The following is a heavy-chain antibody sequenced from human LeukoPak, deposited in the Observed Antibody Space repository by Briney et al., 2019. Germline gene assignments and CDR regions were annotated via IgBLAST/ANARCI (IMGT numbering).Heavy chain of an antibody. Sequence: ASVTVSFKAPGYTFTSYGISWVRQAPGQGLEGMGWISAYNGNTNYAQKLQGRVTMTTDTSTSTAYMELRSLRSDDTAVFYCARGRYYYDSSGYLSLGFWGQGTLVTVSS. CDR1: GYTFTSYG. J-gene: IGHJ4*02. CDR2: ISAYNGNT. CDR3: ARGRYYYDSSGYLSLGF. V-gene: IGHV1-18*01. D-gene: IGHD3-22*01.